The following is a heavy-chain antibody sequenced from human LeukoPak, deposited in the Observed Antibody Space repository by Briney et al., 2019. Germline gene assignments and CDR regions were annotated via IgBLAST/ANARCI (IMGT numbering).Heavy chain of an antibody. V-gene: IGHV4-34*01. CDR3: ARASGYPDY. CDR2: INHSGST. CDR1: GGSFSGYY. D-gene: IGHD3-3*01. J-gene: IGHJ4*02. Sequence: PSETLSLTCAVYGGSFSGYYWSWIRQPPGKGLEWIGEINHSGSTNYNPSLKSRVTISIDTSKNQFSLKLSSVTAGDTAVYYCARASGYPDYCGEGTLVTVSS.